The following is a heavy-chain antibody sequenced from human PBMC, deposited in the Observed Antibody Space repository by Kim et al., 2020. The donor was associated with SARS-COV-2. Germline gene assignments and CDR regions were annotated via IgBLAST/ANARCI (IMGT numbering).Heavy chain of an antibody. CDR1: GGSFSGYY. J-gene: IGHJ2*01. V-gene: IGHV4-34*01. CDR3: ARGPMVVVVIKDWYFDL. CDR2: INHSGST. D-gene: IGHD2-21*01. Sequence: SETLSLTCAVYGGSFSGYYWSWIRQPPGKGLEWIGEINHSGSTNYNPSLKSRVTISVDTSKNQFSLKLSSVTAADTAVYYCARGPMVVVVIKDWYFDLWGRGTLVTVSS.